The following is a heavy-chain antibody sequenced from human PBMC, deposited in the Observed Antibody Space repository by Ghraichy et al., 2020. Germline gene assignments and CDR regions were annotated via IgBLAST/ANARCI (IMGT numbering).Heavy chain of an antibody. D-gene: IGHD3-3*01. V-gene: IGHV3-21*01. CDR2: ISSSSSYI. Sequence: GGSLRLSCAASGFTFSSYSMNWVRQAPGKGLEWVSSISSSSSYIYYADSVKGRFTISRDNAKNSLYLQMNSLRAEDTAVYYCARWGTRGDIWSGYYDWGQGTMVTVSS. CDR1: GFTFSSYS. J-gene: IGHJ4*02. CDR3: ARWGTRGDIWSGYYD.